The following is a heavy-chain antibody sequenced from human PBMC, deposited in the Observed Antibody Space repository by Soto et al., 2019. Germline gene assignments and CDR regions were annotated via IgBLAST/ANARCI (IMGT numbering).Heavy chain of an antibody. V-gene: IGHV4-38-2*01. J-gene: IGHJ6*01. CDR1: GYSISSGYY. Sequence: PSETLSLTCAVSGYSISSGYYWGWIRQPPGKGLEWIGSIYDGGSTYYNPSLKSRVPISVDTSKNQFSLKLSSVTAADTAVYYCARRPDGRALRYFDVLSPRHYHYCGMDGWGQGTKVTV. CDR3: ARRPDGRALRYFDVLSPRHYHYCGMDG. CDR2: IYDGGST. D-gene: IGHD3-9*01.